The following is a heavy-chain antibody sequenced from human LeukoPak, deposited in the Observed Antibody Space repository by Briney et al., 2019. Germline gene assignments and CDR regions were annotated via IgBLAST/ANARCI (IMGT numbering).Heavy chain of an antibody. D-gene: IGHD6-6*01. J-gene: IGHJ4*02. Sequence: KPSETLSLTCAVYGGSFSGYYWSWIRQPPGKGLEWIGEINHSGSTNYNPSLKSQVTISVDTSKNQFSLKLSPVTAADTAVYYCARSRAARVDYWGQGTLVTVSS. CDR3: ARSRAARVDY. CDR1: GGSFSGYY. V-gene: IGHV4-34*01. CDR2: INHSGST.